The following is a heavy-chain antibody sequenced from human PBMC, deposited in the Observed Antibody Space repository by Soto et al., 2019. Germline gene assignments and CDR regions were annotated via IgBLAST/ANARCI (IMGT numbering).Heavy chain of an antibody. CDR2: ISWNSGSI. CDR1: GFTFDDYA. CDR3: AKDRGGLGYCSSTSCYGGNFDY. D-gene: IGHD2-2*01. J-gene: IGHJ4*02. Sequence: GGSLRLSCAASGFTFDDYAMHWVRQAPGKGLEWVSGISWNSGSIGYADSVKGRFTISRDNAKNSLYLQMNSLRAEDTALYYCAKDRGGLGYCSSTSCYGGNFDYWGQGTLVTVSS. V-gene: IGHV3-9*01.